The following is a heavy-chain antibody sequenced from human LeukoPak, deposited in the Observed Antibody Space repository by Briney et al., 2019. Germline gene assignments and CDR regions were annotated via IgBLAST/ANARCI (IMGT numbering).Heavy chain of an antibody. D-gene: IGHD4-17*01. CDR1: GGSTSSYF. J-gene: IGHJ2*01. V-gene: IGHV4-59*08. Sequence: PSETLSLTCTVSGGSTSSYFWSWIRQAPGKGLEWIGYIYSTGTTSYNPSPKSRATISLDTSKNQFSLKLSSVTAADTAVYYCARDYGDNPDYWFFDLWGRGALVTVSS. CDR3: ARDYGDNPDYWFFDL. CDR2: IYSTGTT.